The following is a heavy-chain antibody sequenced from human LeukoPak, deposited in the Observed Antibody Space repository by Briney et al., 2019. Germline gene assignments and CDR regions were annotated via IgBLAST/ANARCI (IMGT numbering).Heavy chain of an antibody. D-gene: IGHD6-19*01. J-gene: IGHJ5*02. V-gene: IGHV1-2*02. CDR1: GYTFTGYY. CDR2: INPNSGGT. CDR3: ARDSSGWNNLFDP. Sequence: ASVKVSCKASGYTFTGYYMHWVRQAPGQGLEWMGWINPNSGGTNYAQKFQGRVTMTRDTSISTAYMELSRLRSDDTAVYYCARDSSGWNNLFDPWGQGTLVTVSS.